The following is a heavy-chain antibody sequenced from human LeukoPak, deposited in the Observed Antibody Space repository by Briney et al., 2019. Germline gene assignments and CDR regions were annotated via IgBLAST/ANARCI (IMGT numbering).Heavy chain of an antibody. CDR3: AKSQGSGYPNYFDP. V-gene: IGHV3-23*01. CDR2: IIDSGGSA. Sequence: GGSLRLSCAVSGFTFYTYAMSWVRQAPGRGLEWVSTIIDSGGSAYYADSVKGRFTISRDNSKNTLYLQLKSLRAEDTAVYYCAKSQGSGYPNYFDPWGQGSWSPSPQ. D-gene: IGHD1-7*01. CDR1: GFTFYTYA. J-gene: IGHJ5*02.